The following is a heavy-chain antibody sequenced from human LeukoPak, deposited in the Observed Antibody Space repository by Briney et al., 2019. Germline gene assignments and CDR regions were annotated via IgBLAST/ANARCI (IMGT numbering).Heavy chain of an antibody. CDR1: GYTFTGYY. D-gene: IGHD2-2*01. V-gene: IGHV1-2*02. CDR2: INPNSSDT. J-gene: IGHJ5*02. CDR3: ARVQYQLLFEGNWSDP. Sequence: ASVKVSCKASGYTFTGYYIHWVRQAPGQGLEWMGWINPNSSDTHYAQKFQGRVTMTRDTSISTAYMDLNSLISDDTAVYYFARVQYQLLFEGNWSDPWGQGTLVTVSS.